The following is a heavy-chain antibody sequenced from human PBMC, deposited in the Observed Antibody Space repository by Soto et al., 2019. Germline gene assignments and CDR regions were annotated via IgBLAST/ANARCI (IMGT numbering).Heavy chain of an antibody. D-gene: IGHD3-22*01. Sequence: VASVKVSCKVSGYTLTELSMHWVRQAPGKGLEWMGGFDPEDGETIYAQKFQGRVTMTEDTSTDTAYMELSSLRSGDTAVYYCATSILYYYDSSGSPDYWGQGTLVTVSS. CDR3: ATSILYYYDSSGSPDY. CDR1: GYTLTELS. CDR2: FDPEDGET. V-gene: IGHV1-24*01. J-gene: IGHJ4*02.